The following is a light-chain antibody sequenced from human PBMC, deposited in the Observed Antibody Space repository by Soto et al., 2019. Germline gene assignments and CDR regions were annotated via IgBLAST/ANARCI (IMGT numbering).Light chain of an antibody. CDR3: QRRNYWHSST. CDR2: DAS. V-gene: IGKV3-11*01. Sequence: SPATLSLSPGEGSTLSCRASQSVGSYLAWYQHKPGQAPRLLIYDASSRATGIPASFSGSGSGTDFTLTISSLQPEDFAVYYCQRRNYWHSSTFGQGTLLSIK. J-gene: IGKJ5*01. CDR1: QSVGSY.